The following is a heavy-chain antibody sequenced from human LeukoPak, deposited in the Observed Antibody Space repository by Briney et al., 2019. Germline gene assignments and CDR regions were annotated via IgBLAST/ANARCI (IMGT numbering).Heavy chain of an antibody. CDR2: ISYDGSNK. CDR1: GFTFSSYG. V-gene: IGHV3-30*18. Sequence: PGGSLRLSCAASGFTFSSYGMHWVRQAPGKGLEWVAVISYDGSNKYYADSVKGRFTISRDNSKNTLYLQMNSLRAEDTAVYYCAKGVAAAGYWGQGTLVTVSS. D-gene: IGHD6-13*01. CDR3: AKGVAAAGY. J-gene: IGHJ4*02.